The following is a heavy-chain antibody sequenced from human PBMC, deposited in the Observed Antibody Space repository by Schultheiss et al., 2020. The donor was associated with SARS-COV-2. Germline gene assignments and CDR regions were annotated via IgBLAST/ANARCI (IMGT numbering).Heavy chain of an antibody. J-gene: IGHJ4*02. V-gene: IGHV3-21*05. CDR1: GFTFSSYS. CDR2: ISSSSSYI. Sequence: GGSLRLSCAASGFTFSSYSMNWVRQAPGKGLEWVSYISSSSSYIYYADSVKGRFTISRDNAKNSLYLQMNSLRAEDTAVYYCARDRNYYDSSGYSLGYWGQGTLVTVSS. D-gene: IGHD3-22*01. CDR3: ARDRNYYDSSGYSLGY.